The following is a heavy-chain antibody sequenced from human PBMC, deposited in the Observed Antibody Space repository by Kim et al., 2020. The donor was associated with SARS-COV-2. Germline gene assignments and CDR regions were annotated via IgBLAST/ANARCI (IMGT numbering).Heavy chain of an antibody. Sequence: GGSLRLSCAASGFTFSSYSMNWVCLGPGKGLERVSSISSSSSYIYYADSVKGRFTITRDNATNSLYLQMNSLRAEDTAVYYCARSPGSGGSCWARSCGDHFDYWGQGTLVTVSS. J-gene: IGHJ4*02. D-gene: IGHD2-15*01. CDR3: ARSPGSGGSCWARSCGDHFDY. V-gene: IGHV3-21*01. CDR1: GFTFSSYS. CDR2: ISSSSSYI.